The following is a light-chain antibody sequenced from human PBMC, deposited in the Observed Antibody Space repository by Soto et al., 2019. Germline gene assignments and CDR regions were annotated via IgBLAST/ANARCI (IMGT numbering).Light chain of an antibody. CDR2: EVS. CDR1: SSDVGGYNY. V-gene: IGLV2-14*01. Sequence: QSALTQPASVFGSPGQSITISCTGTSSDVGGYNYVSWYQQHPGKAPKFMIYEVSNRPSGVSNRFSGSKSGNTASLTISGLQAEDEADYYCSSYTTSSTHWVFGGGTKVTVL. CDR3: SSYTTSSTHWV. J-gene: IGLJ3*02.